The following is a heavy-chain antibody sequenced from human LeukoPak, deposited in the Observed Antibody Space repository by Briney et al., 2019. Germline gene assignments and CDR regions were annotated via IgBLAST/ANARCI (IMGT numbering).Heavy chain of an antibody. Sequence: SETLSLTCAVYGGSFSGYYWSWIRQPPGKGLEWIGEINHSGSTNYNPSLKSRVTISVDTSKNQFSLKLSSVTAADTAVYCCARYNDFWSGYSYYYYMDVWGKGTTVTVSS. D-gene: IGHD3-3*01. J-gene: IGHJ6*03. V-gene: IGHV4-34*01. CDR1: GGSFSGYY. CDR3: ARYNDFWSGYSYYYYMDV. CDR2: INHSGST.